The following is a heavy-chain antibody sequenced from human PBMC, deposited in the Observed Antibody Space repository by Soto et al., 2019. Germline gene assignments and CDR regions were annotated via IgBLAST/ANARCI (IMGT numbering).Heavy chain of an antibody. CDR2: MYSGGTT. D-gene: IGHD1-1*01. J-gene: IGHJ4*02. Sequence: VQLVESGGGLIQPGGSLRLSCAASGFSVSSHHMNWVRQAPGKGLEWVSVMYSGGTTYYPDPLKGRCTISRDNSKNMLYLQVDNLRADDTAVYYCARDGRDGFPLDYWGQGTLVTVSS. CDR3: ARDGRDGFPLDY. CDR1: GFSVSSHH. V-gene: IGHV3-53*01.